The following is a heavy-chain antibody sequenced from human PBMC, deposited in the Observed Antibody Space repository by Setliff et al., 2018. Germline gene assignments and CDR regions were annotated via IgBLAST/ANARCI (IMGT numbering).Heavy chain of an antibody. CDR1: GYTFTSYG. Sequence: GASVKVSCKASGYTFTSYGISWVRQAPGQGLEWMGWISAYNGNTNYAQKLRGRVTMTTDTSTSTAYMELRSLRSDDTAVYYCARGAVMITFGGVIVMLYAFDIWGQGTMVTVSS. J-gene: IGHJ3*02. D-gene: IGHD3-16*02. V-gene: IGHV1-18*01. CDR2: ISAYNGNT. CDR3: ARGAVMITFGGVIVMLYAFDI.